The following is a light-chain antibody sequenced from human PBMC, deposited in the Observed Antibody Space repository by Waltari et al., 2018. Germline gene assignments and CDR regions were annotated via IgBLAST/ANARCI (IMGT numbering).Light chain of an antibody. CDR3: QQTYNIPRS. CDR2: AAS. CDR1: QTIDTF. Sequence: DIQLTQSPSSLSASVGDRVTTSCRACQTIDTFLNWYQQKPGTAPKLLIYAASTLQGGVPSRFSGSGSGTDFTLTINSLQHEDFATYYCQQTYNIPRSFDQGTYLEIK. J-gene: IGKJ2*01. V-gene: IGKV1-39*01.